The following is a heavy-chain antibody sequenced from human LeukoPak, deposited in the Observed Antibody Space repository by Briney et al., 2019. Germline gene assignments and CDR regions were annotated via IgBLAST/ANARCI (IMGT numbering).Heavy chain of an antibody. V-gene: IGHV1-18*01. Sequence: GASVKVSCKASGGTFSSYAISWVRQAPGQGLEWMGWISAYNGNTNYAQKLQGRVTMTTDTSTSTAYMELRSLRSDDTAVYYCARLDCSSTSCYLHYYYYGMDVWGQGTTVTVSS. J-gene: IGHJ6*02. CDR3: ARLDCSSTSCYLHYYYYGMDV. D-gene: IGHD2-2*01. CDR1: GGTFSSYA. CDR2: ISAYNGNT.